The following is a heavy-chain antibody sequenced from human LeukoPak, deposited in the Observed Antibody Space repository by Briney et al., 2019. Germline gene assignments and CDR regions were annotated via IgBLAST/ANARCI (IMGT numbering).Heavy chain of an antibody. CDR2: ISAYNGNT. V-gene: IGHV1-18*01. CDR3: AREEEGGYCSGGSCYSGPHDAFDI. D-gene: IGHD2-15*01. Sequence: ASVKVSCKASGGTFSSYAISWVRQAPGQGLEWMGWISAYNGNTNYAQKLQGRVTMTTDTSTSTAYMELRSLRSDDTAVYYCAREEEGGYCSGGSCYSGPHDAFDIWGQGTMVTVSS. J-gene: IGHJ3*02. CDR1: GGTFSSYA.